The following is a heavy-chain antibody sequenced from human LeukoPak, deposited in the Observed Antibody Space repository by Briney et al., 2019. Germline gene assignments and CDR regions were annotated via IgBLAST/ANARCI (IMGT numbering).Heavy chain of an antibody. D-gene: IGHD2-21*01. CDR3: ASHSVAVLPIATFDY. V-gene: IGHV3-7*01. Sequence: GGSLRLSCAASRFTFSNYWMAWVRQAPGKGLERVANIKQDGSEKYYVDSVKGRFTISRDNPKNSLYLQMNSLRADDTAMYFCASHSVAVLPIATFDYWGQGTLVTVSS. J-gene: IGHJ4*02. CDR2: IKQDGSEK. CDR1: RFTFSNYW.